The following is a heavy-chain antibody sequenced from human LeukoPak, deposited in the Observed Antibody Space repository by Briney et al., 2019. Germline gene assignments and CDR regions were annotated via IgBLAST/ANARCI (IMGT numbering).Heavy chain of an antibody. D-gene: IGHD3-22*01. CDR3: ARVRITSYGSSGYYFDY. V-gene: IGHV4-59*01. CDR1: GGSISIYY. CDR2: IYYSGST. Sequence: SETLSLTCTVSGGSISIYYWTWIRQPPGKGLEWIGYIYYSGSTNYNPSLKSRVTISVDTSKNQFSLKLSSVTAADTAVYYCARVRITSYGSSGYYFDYWGQGTLVTVSS. J-gene: IGHJ4*02.